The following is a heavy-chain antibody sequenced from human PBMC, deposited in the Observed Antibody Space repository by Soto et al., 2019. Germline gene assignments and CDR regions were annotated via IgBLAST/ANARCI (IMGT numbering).Heavy chain of an antibody. Sequence: PGGSLRLSFAASGCTFSSYGMHWVRQAPGKGLEWVAVIWYDGSNKYYADSVKGRFTISRDNSKNTLYLQMNSLRAEDTAVYYCARDRAGYCSGGSCYSYAFDIWGQGIMVTVSS. CDR3: ARDRAGYCSGGSCYSYAFDI. V-gene: IGHV3-33*01. D-gene: IGHD2-15*01. CDR2: IWYDGSNK. J-gene: IGHJ3*02. CDR1: GCTFSSYG.